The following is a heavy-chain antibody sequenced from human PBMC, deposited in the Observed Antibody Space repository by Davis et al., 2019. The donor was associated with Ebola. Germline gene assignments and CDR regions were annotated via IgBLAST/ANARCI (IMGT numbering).Heavy chain of an antibody. J-gene: IGHJ5*02. CDR3: ARHDFPGSYGFGSPFWFDP. V-gene: IGHV4-59*08. CDR1: GGSISPYY. Sequence: PSETLSLTCTVSGGSISPYYWSWIRQPPGKGLEWIGYIYDSGSTNYNPSLMSRVTISVDTSKNQFSLKLTSVIAADTAVYYCARHDFPGSYGFGSPFWFDPWGLGTLVTVSS. CDR2: IYDSGST. D-gene: IGHD5-18*01.